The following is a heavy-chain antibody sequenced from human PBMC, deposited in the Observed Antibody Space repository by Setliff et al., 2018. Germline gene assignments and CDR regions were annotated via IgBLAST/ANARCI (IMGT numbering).Heavy chain of an antibody. J-gene: IGHJ3*02. CDR2: IYPGDSDT. CDR1: GYSFTSYW. V-gene: IGHV5-51*01. CDR3: ARESYDSSGYYSIDAFDI. Sequence: PGESLKISCKGSGYSFTSYWIGWVRQMPGKGLEWMGIIYPGDSDTRYSPSFQGQVTISADKSISTAYLQWSSLKASDTAMYYCARESYDSSGYYSIDAFDIWGQGTMVTVSS. D-gene: IGHD3-22*01.